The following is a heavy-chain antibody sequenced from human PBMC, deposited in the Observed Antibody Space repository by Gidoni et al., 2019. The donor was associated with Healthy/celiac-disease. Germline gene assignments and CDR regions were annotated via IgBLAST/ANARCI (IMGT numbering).Heavy chain of an antibody. V-gene: IGHV3-23*01. Sequence: EVQLLESGGGLVQPGGSLRLSCAASGFTFSSYAMSWVRQAPGKGLEWVSAISGSGGSTYYADSVKGRFTISRDNSKNTLYLQMNSLRAEDTAVYYCAKGGYCTNGVCYASLNYYYYGMDVWGQGTTVTVSS. D-gene: IGHD2-8*01. CDR1: GFTFSSYA. J-gene: IGHJ6*02. CDR3: AKGGYCTNGVCYASLNYYYYGMDV. CDR2: ISGSGGST.